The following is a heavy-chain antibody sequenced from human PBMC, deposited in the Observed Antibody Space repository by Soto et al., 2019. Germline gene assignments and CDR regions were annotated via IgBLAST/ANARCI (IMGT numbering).Heavy chain of an antibody. D-gene: IGHD1-26*01. J-gene: IGHJ6*02. Sequence: QVHLVESGGGVVQPGTSLRLSCAASGFTFKTHAMHCVRQAPGKGLEWMAVIAYDGNEKFYADSVKGRFTISRDNSKNALYLQINTLRHEDTAVYYCGKDVGDYVPYYYGVDVWGQGNTVTVSS. V-gene: IGHV3-30*18. CDR1: GFTFKTHA. CDR3: GKDVGDYVPYYYGVDV. CDR2: IAYDGNEK.